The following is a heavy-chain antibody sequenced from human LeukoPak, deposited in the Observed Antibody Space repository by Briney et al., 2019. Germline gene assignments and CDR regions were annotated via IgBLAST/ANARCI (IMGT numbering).Heavy chain of an antibody. CDR2: IWYDGSNK. J-gene: IGHJ4*02. Sequence: GGSLRLSCAASGFSFSSYGMHWVRQAPGKGLEWVALIWYDGSNKYYADSVKGRFTISRDDSKNTLYLQMNSLRAEDTAVYYCARDWMGSTRLAGDYWGRGTLVTVSS. CDR1: GFSFSSYG. V-gene: IGHV3-33*01. CDR3: ARDWMGSTRLAGDY. D-gene: IGHD2/OR15-2a*01.